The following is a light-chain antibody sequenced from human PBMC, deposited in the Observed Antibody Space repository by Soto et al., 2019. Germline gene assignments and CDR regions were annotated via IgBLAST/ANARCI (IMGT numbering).Light chain of an antibody. CDR3: QSYDTSTPVV. CDR1: SSDVGGYNY. Sequence: QSALTQPRSVSGSPGQSVTISCTGTSSDVGGYNYVSWYQQHPGKAPKLMIYDVSKRPSGVPDRFSGSKSGNTASLTISGLQAEDEADYYCQSYDTSTPVVFGGGTKLTVL. CDR2: DVS. J-gene: IGLJ2*01. V-gene: IGLV2-11*01.